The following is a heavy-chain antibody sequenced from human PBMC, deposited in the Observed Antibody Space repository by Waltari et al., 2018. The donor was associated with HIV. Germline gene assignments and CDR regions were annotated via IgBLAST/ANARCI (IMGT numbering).Heavy chain of an antibody. V-gene: IGHV3-30*01. D-gene: IGHD6-19*01. CDR2: ISYDGSNK. J-gene: IGHJ4*02. CDR1: AFPFRSYP. Sequence: QVQLVESGGGMVQPGRSLRLSCAASAFPFRSYPMPWVRQAPGKGLAWVAVISYDGSNKYYADSVKGRFTISRDNSENTLYLQLNSLIPEDTAVYYCARDGKWSATGWHAGDYWGQGTLVTVSS. CDR3: ARDGKWSATGWHAGDY.